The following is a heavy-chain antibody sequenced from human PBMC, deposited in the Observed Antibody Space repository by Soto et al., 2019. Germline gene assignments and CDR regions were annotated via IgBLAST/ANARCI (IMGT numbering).Heavy chain of an antibody. D-gene: IGHD6-13*01. CDR3: AKDRERDAWYEDY. CDR1: GFTFSSYA. J-gene: IGHJ4*02. V-gene: IGHV3-23*04. Sequence: EVQLVESGGGLVKPGGSLRLSCAASGFTFSSYAMSWVRQAPGKGLEWVSVISGSDGSTYYADSVKGRFTISRDNSKSTLYLQMNSLRAEDTAVYYCAKDRERDAWYEDYWGQGTLVTVSS. CDR2: ISGSDGST.